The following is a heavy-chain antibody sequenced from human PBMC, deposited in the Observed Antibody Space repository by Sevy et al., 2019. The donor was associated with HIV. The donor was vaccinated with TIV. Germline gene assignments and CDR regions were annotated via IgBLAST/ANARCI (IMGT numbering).Heavy chain of an antibody. V-gene: IGHV1-2*06. J-gene: IGHJ4*02. Sequence: ASVKVSCKASGYTFTGYYMHWVQQAPGQGLEWMGRINPNSGGTNYAQTFQGRVTMTRDTSISTAYMELSRLRSDDTAVYYCARVAGDTAMAHYWGQGTLVTVSS. CDR3: ARVAGDTAMAHY. CDR2: INPNSGGT. D-gene: IGHD5-18*01. CDR1: GYTFTGYY.